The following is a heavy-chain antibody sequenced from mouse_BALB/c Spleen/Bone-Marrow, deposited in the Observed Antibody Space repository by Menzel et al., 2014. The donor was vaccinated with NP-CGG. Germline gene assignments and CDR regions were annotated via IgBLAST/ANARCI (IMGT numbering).Heavy chain of an antibody. Sequence: EVKLLESGGGLVQPGGSLKLSCAASGFDFSRYWMSWVRQAPGKGLEWIGEINPDSITINYTPSLKDKFIISRDNAKNTLYLQMSKVRSEDTALYYCASLHYYGFFAYWGQGTLVTVSA. D-gene: IGHD1-2*01. CDR3: ASLHYYGFFAY. CDR1: GFDFSRYW. J-gene: IGHJ3*01. CDR2: INPDSITI. V-gene: IGHV4-1*02.